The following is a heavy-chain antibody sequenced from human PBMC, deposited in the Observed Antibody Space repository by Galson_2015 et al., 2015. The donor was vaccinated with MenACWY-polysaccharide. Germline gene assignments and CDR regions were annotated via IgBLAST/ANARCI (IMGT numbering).Heavy chain of an antibody. CDR3: AVTPNTKRYFHH. V-gene: IGHV3-7*01. J-gene: IGHJ1*01. CDR1: GFTFSSYW. D-gene: IGHD4-23*01. CDR2: IKPDGSEK. Sequence: LRLSCAVSGFTFSSYWMSWVRQAPGKGLEWVANIKPDGSEKYYVDSVKGRFTISTDSAKNSLDLQMNSLRAEDTAVYYCAVTPNTKRYFHHWGQGTLVTVSS.